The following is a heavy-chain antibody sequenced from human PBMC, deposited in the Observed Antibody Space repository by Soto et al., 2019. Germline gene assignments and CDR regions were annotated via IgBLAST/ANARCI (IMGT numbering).Heavy chain of an antibody. CDR1: GGSISSGGYS. Sequence: QLQLQESGSGLERPSQTLSLSCAVYGGSISSGGYSWSWIRQPPGKGLEWIGYIYHSGSTYYNPTLKSRVTISVDRSKNQFSLKLSSVTAADTAVYYCARGQVVAAQHWGQGTLVTVSS. V-gene: IGHV4-30-2*01. CDR2: IYHSGST. CDR3: ARGQVVAAQH. D-gene: IGHD2-15*01. J-gene: IGHJ4*02.